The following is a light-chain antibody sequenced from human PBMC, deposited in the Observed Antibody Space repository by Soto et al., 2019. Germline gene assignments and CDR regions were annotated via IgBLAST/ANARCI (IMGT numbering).Light chain of an antibody. V-gene: IGKV1D-13*01. J-gene: IGKJ4*01. Sequence: AIQLTQSPSSLSASVGDRVPITCRASQGISSALAWYQQKPGKAPKLLIYDASSLESGVTSRFSGSGSGTDFTLTILSLQPEEFATFFFQQFNNYPLTFGGGTKVESK. CDR1: QGISSA. CDR2: DAS. CDR3: QQFNNYPLT.